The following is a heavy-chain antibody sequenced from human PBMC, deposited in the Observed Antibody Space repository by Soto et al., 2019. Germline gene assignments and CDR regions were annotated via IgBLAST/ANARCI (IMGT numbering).Heavy chain of an antibody. Sequence: GGSLRLSCAASGFTFSSYAISWVRQAPGMGLEWVSGISDTALATYYADSVKGRFTISRDNSKNTLFLQMNGLRADDTAVYYCAKAPRPTWNWYYFDYWGQGALVTVSS. CDR2: ISDTALAT. V-gene: IGHV3-23*01. D-gene: IGHD1-7*01. CDR3: AKAPRPTWNWYYFDY. J-gene: IGHJ4*02. CDR1: GFTFSSYA.